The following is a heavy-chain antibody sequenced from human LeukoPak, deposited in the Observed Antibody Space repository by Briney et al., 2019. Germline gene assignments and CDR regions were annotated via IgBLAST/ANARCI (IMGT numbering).Heavy chain of an antibody. CDR2: IKKDGSEK. J-gene: IGHJ5*02. V-gene: IGHV3-7*01. Sequence: GGSLRLSCAASGFTFSNNGMRWVRQAPGKGLECVANIKKDGSEKYYINSVKGRFTISRDNAKNSLYLQMNSLRAEDTALYYCVKDAGTAWGQGTLVTVSS. CDR1: GFTFSNNG. D-gene: IGHD2-8*02. CDR3: VKDAGTA.